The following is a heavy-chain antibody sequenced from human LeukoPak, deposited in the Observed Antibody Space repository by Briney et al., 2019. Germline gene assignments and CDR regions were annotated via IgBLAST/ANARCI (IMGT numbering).Heavy chain of an antibody. D-gene: IGHD3-10*01. V-gene: IGHV3-23*01. CDR2: ISNST. Sequence: GGSLRLSCAASGFTFSSYAMNWVRQAPGKGLEWVSAISNSTYYADHVKARFTISRDKSNNTLYLQMNSLRAEDTAVYYFAKGSSMVRGVIEILFDCWGQGTLVTVSS. CDR3: AKGSSMVRGVIEILFDC. J-gene: IGHJ4*01. CDR1: GFTFSSYA.